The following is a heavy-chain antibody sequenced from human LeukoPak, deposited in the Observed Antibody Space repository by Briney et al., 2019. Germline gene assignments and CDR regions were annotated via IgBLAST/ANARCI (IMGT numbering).Heavy chain of an antibody. CDR2: INWNGGST. CDR1: GSTFDDYG. D-gene: IGHD5-12*01. V-gene: IGHV3-20*04. CDR3: AREGLRFGGLDY. J-gene: IGHJ4*02. Sequence: GGSLRLSCAASGSTFDDYGMSWVRQAPGKGLEWVSGINWNGGSTGYVDSVKGRFTISRDNAKNSLYLQMNSLRAEDTAVYYCAREGLRFGGLDYWGQGTLVTVSS.